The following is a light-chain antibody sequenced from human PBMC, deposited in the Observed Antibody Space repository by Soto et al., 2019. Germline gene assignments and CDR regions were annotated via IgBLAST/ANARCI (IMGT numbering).Light chain of an antibody. CDR1: QSISNY. CDR2: AAS. V-gene: IGKV1-39*01. J-gene: IGKJ2*01. CDR3: QKYNSAPQT. Sequence: IQMTQSPSSLSAFVGDRVTITCRASQSISNYLNWYQQKPGKAPKLLIYAASSLQSGVPSRFSGSGSGTDFTLTISSLQPEDVATYYCQKYNSAPQTFGQGTKLEIK.